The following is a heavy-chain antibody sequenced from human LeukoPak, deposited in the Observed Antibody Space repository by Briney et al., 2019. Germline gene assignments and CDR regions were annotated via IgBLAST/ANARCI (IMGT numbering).Heavy chain of an antibody. CDR1: GFTFSSYG. J-gene: IGHJ3*02. D-gene: IGHD3-3*01. Sequence: GGSLRLSCAASGFTFSSYGMHWVRQAPGKGLEWVSVVYPGGSALYADSVRGRFTISRDISKNIVYLQINNLRAEDTAVYYCARDRRSGLGHAFDIWGQGTMVTVSS. CDR3: ARDRRSGLGHAFDI. V-gene: IGHV3-53*01. CDR2: VYPGGSA.